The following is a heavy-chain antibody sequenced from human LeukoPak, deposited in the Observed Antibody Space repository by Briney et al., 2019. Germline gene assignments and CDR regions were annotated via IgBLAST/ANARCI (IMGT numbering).Heavy chain of an antibody. CDR1: GYTFTGYY. CDR2: INPNSGGT. D-gene: IGHD6-19*01. CDR3: ARDFRYSSGWAPYNWFDP. Sequence: GASVKVSCKASGYTFTGYYMHWVRQAPGQGLEWMGWINPNSGGTNYAQKFQGRVTVTRDTSISTAYMELSRLRSDDTAVYYCARDFRYSSGWAPYNWFDPWGQGTLVTVSS. J-gene: IGHJ5*02. V-gene: IGHV1-2*02.